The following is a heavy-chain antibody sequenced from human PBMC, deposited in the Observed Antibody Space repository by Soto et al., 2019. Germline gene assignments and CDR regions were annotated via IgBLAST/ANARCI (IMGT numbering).Heavy chain of an antibody. Sequence: QVQLQESGPGLVKPSGTLSLTCAVSGGSISSSNWCRWVRQPPGNELEWIGEIYHSGSTNYNPSLKSRGTISVDKSKNQFSLKLRSVTAADTAVYYCAIVVWYYSNWFDPWGQGTLVTVSS. V-gene: IGHV4-4*02. CDR1: GGSISSSNW. CDR3: AIVVWYYSNWFDP. D-gene: IGHD2-8*01. J-gene: IGHJ5*02. CDR2: IYHSGST.